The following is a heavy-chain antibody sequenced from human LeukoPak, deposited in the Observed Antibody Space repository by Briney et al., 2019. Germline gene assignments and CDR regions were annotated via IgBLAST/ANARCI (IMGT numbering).Heavy chain of an antibody. V-gene: IGHV1-2*06. CDR2: INPNSGGT. J-gene: IGHJ4*02. CDR1: GYTFTGYY. CDR3: ARRYCSSTSCYPFDY. D-gene: IGHD2-2*01. Sequence: ASVKVSCKASGYTFTGYYMHWVRQAPGQGLEWMGRINPNSGGTNYAQKFQGRVTMTRDTSISTAYMELSRLRSDDTAVYYCARRYCSSTSCYPFDYWGQGTLVTVSS.